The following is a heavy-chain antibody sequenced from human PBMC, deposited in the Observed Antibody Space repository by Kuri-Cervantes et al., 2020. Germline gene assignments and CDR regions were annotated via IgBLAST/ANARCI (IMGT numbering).Heavy chain of an antibody. J-gene: IGHJ4*02. D-gene: IGHD6-19*01. CDR3: ARPNSSGSRGYQFDY. V-gene: IGHV1-2*02. CDR2: INPNSGGT. Sequence: ASVKVSCKASGYTFTGYYMHWVRQAPGQGLEWMGWINPNSGGTNYAQKFQGRVTMTRDTSISTAYMELSSLRSEDTAVYYCARPNSSGSRGYQFDYWGQGTLVTVSS. CDR1: GYTFTGYY.